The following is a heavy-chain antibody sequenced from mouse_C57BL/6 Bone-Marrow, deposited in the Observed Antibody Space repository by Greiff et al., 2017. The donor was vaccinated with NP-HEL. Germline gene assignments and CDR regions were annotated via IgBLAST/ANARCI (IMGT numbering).Heavy chain of an antibody. V-gene: IGHV12-3*01. J-gene: IGHJ2*01. Sequence: QVQLKESGPGLVKPSQSLFLTCSITGFPITSGYYWIWIRQSPGKPLEWMGYITHSGETFYNPSPQSPISITRETSKNQFFLQLNSVTTEDTAMYYCAGAGYYGSSYDYFDYWGQGTTLTVSS. CDR2: ITHSGET. CDR1: GFPITSGYY. CDR3: AGAGYYGSSYDYFDY. D-gene: IGHD1-1*01.